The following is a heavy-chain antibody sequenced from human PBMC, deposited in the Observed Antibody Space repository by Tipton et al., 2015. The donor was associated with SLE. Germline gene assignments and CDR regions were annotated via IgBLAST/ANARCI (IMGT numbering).Heavy chain of an antibody. V-gene: IGHV4-31*03. Sequence: TLSLTCTVSGGSIRTGGYYWSWIRQLPGKGLEWIGYIYYTGTTYYNPSLRSRLTISVDTSRNQFSLKLTSVTAADTAVYYCARDSCGGDCSILDYWGRGTQVTVSS. D-gene: IGHD2-21*01. CDR2: IYYTGTT. CDR3: ARDSCGGDCSILDY. J-gene: IGHJ4*02. CDR1: GGSIRTGGYY.